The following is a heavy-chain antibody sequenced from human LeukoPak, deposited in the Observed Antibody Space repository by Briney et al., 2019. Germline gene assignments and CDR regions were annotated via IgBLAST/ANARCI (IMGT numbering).Heavy chain of an antibody. D-gene: IGHD3-22*01. Sequence: GGSLRLSCAASGFTFSNAWMSWVRQAPGKGLEWVGRIKSKTDGGTTDYAAPVKGRITISRDESKHTLYLQMNSLKTEDTAVYYCTTGVWVTMIVVGYHDYWGQGTLVTVSS. J-gene: IGHJ4*02. V-gene: IGHV3-15*01. CDR2: IKSKTDGGTT. CDR1: GFTFSNAW. CDR3: TTGVWVTMIVVGYHDY.